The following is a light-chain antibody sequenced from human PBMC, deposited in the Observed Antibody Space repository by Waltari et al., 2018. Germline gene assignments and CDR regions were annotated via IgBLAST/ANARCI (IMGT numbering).Light chain of an antibody. CDR3: TSYTSSITLL. CDR1: SSDIGTYNR. CDR2: EVS. J-gene: IGLJ2*01. V-gene: IGLV2-18*02. Sequence: QSALTQPPSVSGSPGQSVTISCTGTSSDIGTYNRVSWYQQPPGTAPKPIIYEVSNRPSGVPDRFAGSKSGNTASLTISGLQAEDEADYYCTSYTSSITLLFGGGTKLTVL.